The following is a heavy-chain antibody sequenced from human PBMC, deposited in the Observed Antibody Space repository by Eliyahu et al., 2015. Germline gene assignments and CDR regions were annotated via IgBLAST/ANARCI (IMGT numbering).Heavy chain of an antibody. J-gene: IGHJ6*02. CDR3: ARVNHWMNYYNVNYYYGMDV. Sequence: FGSADYAQKFRGRLTISADESTSTAYMELSGLRSDDTAVYYCARVNHWMNYYNVNYYYGMDVWGQGTTVTVPS. D-gene: IGHD3-16*01. CDR2: FGSA. V-gene: IGHV1-69*01.